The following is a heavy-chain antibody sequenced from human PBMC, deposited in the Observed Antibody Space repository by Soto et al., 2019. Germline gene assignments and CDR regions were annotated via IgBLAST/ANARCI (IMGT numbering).Heavy chain of an antibody. Sequence: GGSLRLSCAASGFTFSSYAMSWVRQAPGKGLEWVSAISGSGGSTYYADSVKGRFTISRDNSKNTLYLQMNSLRAEDTAVYYCAKMGYYGSGSYSYYALDVWGQGTMVTVSS. J-gene: IGHJ6*02. D-gene: IGHD3-10*01. CDR2: ISGSGGST. CDR1: GFTFSSYA. CDR3: AKMGYYGSGSYSYYALDV. V-gene: IGHV3-23*01.